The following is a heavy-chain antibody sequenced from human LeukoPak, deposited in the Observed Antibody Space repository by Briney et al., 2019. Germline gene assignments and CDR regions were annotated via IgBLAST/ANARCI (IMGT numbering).Heavy chain of an antibody. CDR3: ARGRDQLLVY. CDR2: IYTSGST. CDR1: GGSFSGYY. V-gene: IGHV4-59*10. J-gene: IGHJ4*02. Sequence: PSETLSLTCAVYGGSFSGYYWSWIRQPAGKGLEWIGRIYTSGSTNYNPSLKSRVTMSVDTSKNQFSLKLSSVTAADTAVYYCARGRDQLLVYWGQGTLVTVSS. D-gene: IGHD2-2*01.